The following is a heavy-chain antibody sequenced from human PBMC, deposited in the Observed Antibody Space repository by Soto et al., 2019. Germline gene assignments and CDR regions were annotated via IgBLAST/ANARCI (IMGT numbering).Heavy chain of an antibody. V-gene: IGHV3-33*01. D-gene: IGHD1-1*01. CDR1: GLTFSSYG. CDR2: IWYDGSKK. J-gene: IGHJ6*02. Sequence: QVQLVESGGDVVQPGRSLRLSCAASGLTFSSYGMYWVHQAPGKGLEWVALIWYDGSKKYYADSVKGRFTISRDNSKNTLYLQMNSLRAEDTAVYYCARDRGAGDYYYGMDVWGQGTTVTVSS. CDR3: ARDRGAGDYYYGMDV.